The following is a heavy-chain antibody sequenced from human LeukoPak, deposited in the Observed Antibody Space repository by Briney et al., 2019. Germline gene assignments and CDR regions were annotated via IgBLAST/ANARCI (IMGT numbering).Heavy chain of an antibody. Sequence: RASVKVSCKASGYTFSDYAMNWVRQAPGQGLEWMGWINTNTGNPTYAQGFTGHFVFSLDTSVSTAYLQISSLKAEDTAVYYCARGWSKDAWSWGQGTLVTVSS. CDR2: INTNTGNP. D-gene: IGHD3-3*01. V-gene: IGHV7-4-1*02. CDR3: ARGWSKDAWS. J-gene: IGHJ4*02. CDR1: GYTFSDYA.